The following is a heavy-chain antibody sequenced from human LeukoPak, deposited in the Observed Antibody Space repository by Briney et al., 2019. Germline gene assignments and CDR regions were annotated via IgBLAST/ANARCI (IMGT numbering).Heavy chain of an antibody. J-gene: IGHJ4*02. D-gene: IGHD3-10*01. CDR2: IYYSGST. CDR3: LVLLWFGSVSPLDY. V-gene: IGHV4-39*07. CDR1: GGSISSSSYY. Sequence: SETLSLTCTVSGGSISSSSYYWGWICQPPGKGLEWIGSIYYSGSTYYNPSLKSRVTISVDTSKNQFSLKLSSVTAADTAVYYCLVLLWFGSVSPLDYWGQGTLVTVSS.